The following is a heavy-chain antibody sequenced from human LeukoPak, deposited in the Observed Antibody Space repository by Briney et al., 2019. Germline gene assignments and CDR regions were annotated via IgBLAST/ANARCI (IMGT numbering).Heavy chain of an antibody. J-gene: IGHJ4*02. CDR1: GFTFGDYA. D-gene: IGHD3-9*01. V-gene: IGHV3-49*04. CDR2: IRSKAYGGTT. Sequence: GGSLRHSCTASGFTFGDYAMSWVRQAPGKGLEWVGFIRSKAYGGTTEYAASVKGRFTISRDDSKSIAYLQMNSLKTEDTAVYYCTRDKYDTLGYWGQGTLVTVSS. CDR3: TRDKYDTLGY.